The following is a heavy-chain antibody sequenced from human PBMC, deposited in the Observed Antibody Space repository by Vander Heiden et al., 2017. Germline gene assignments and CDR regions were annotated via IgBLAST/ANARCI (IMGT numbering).Heavy chain of an antibody. V-gene: IGHV3-21*01. J-gene: IGHJ4*02. CDR2: ISSSSIYI. Sequence: DVQLVESGGGLVKPGGSLRLSCAASGFIFSTSAMNWGRQAPGKGLEWVSSISSSSIYIYYVDSLKGRFTISRDNAKNSLYLQMNSLRAEDTAVYYCARGGGLDYWGQGTLVTVSS. CDR3: ARGGGLDY. CDR1: GFIFSTSA.